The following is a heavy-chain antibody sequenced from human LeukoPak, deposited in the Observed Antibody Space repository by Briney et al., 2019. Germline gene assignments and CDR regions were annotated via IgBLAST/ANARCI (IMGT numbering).Heavy chain of an antibody. D-gene: IGHD2-2*01. J-gene: IGHJ4*02. Sequence: ASVKVSCKASGYTFTSYGISWVRQAPGQGLEWMGWISAYNGNTNYAQKLQGRVTMTTDTSTSTAYMELRSLRSDDTAVYYCARGGDNTLSFVVVPAAGAVFPDYWGQGTLVTVSS. CDR3: ARGGDNTLSFVVVPAAGAVFPDY. CDR2: ISAYNGNT. CDR1: GYTFTSYG. V-gene: IGHV1-18*01.